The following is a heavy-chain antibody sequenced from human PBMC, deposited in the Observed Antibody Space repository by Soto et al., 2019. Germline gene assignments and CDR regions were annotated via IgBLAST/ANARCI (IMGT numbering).Heavy chain of an antibody. CDR1: GFSLSTSGVG. V-gene: IGHV2-5*02. D-gene: IGHD1-1*01. CDR3: AHRRGGNGWNDGDFDY. Sequence: QITLQESGPTVVKPTQPLTLTCTFSGFSLSTSGVGVGWIRQPPGKSMESLPFAYWDDDYRYSPFLRNRFTVTEDTSKHQVVLTMTNMELVDTATDFFAHRRGGNGWNDGDFDYWGQGTLATVSS. J-gene: IGHJ4*02. CDR2: AYWDDDY.